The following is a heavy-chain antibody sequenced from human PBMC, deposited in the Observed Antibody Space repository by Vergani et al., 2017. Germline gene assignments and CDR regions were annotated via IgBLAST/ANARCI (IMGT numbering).Heavy chain of an antibody. J-gene: IGHJ6*02. V-gene: IGHV1-69*06. CDR1: GGTFSSYA. Sequence: QVQLVQSGAEVKKPGSSVKVPCKASGGTFSSYAISWVRQAPGQGLEWMGGMIPIFGTANYAQKFQGRVTITADKSTSTAYMELSSFRSEDTAVYYCARVIAWERAAGEYYYGMDVWGQGTTVTVSS. CDR2: MIPIFGTA. CDR3: ARVIAWERAAGEYYYGMDV. D-gene: IGHD1-26*01.